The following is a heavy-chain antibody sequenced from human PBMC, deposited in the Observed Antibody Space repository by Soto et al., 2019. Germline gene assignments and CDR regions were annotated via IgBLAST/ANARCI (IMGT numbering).Heavy chain of an antibody. V-gene: IGHV3-7*03. CDR3: ASRPNKDSRPDY. CDR2: IKYDGSEK. D-gene: IGHD3-22*01. J-gene: IGHJ4*02. Sequence: ESGGGLVQPGGSLRLSCAASGFTSSSYWMSWVRQAPGRGLEWMANIKYDGSEKYYVDSVKGRLTISRDNAKNSLYLQMNSLRAEDTAVYYCASRPNKDSRPDYWGQGTLVTVSS. CDR1: GFTSSSYW.